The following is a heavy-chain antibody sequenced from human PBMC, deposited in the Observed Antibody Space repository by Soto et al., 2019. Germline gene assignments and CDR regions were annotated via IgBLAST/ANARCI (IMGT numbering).Heavy chain of an antibody. CDR3: ARGGYYYNSSAYYYTFDY. Sequence: PEGSLRLSCSASGFTFSDYYMSWIRQAPGKGLEWISYMSGSSRYTNYADSVKGRFTISRDNAKNSLYLQMNSLRAEDTAVYYCARGGYYYNSSAYYYTFDYWGQGTLVTVSS. D-gene: IGHD3-22*01. CDR2: MSGSSRYT. J-gene: IGHJ4*02. V-gene: IGHV3-11*06. CDR1: GFTFSDYY.